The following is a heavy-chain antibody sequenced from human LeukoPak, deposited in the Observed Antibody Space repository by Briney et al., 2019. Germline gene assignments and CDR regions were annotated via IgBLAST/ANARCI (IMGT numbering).Heavy chain of an antibody. CDR3: ARGRANYGSGSYFFPDY. Sequence: ASVKVSCKASGYTFTSYDINWVRQATGQGLEWMGWMNLNSGNTGYAQKFQGRVTMTRNTSISTAYMELSSLRSEDTAVYYCARGRANYGSGSYFFPDYWGQGTLVTVSS. CDR2: MNLNSGNT. V-gene: IGHV1-8*01. J-gene: IGHJ4*02. CDR1: GYTFTSYD. D-gene: IGHD3-10*01.